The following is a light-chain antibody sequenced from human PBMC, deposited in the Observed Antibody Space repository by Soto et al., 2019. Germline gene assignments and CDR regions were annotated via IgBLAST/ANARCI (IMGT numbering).Light chain of an antibody. CDR3: QQYGSSPYT. V-gene: IGKV3-20*01. J-gene: IGKJ2*01. Sequence: EIVLTQSPGTLSLSPGERATLSCRASQSVSNSYLAWYQQKPGQAPRLLIYGASSRATGIPDRFSGSGSGTDFTLTISRLEPEEFAVYCCQQYGSSPYTCGQATMLEIK. CDR2: GAS. CDR1: QSVSNSY.